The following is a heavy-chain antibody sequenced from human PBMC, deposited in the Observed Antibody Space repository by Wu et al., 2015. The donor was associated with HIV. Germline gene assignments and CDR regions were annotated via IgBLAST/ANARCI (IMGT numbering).Heavy chain of an antibody. CDR2: IIPIFGTA. V-gene: IGHV1-69*13. CDR3: ARNLRRHPSGSAYYYYGMDV. J-gene: IGHJ6*02. D-gene: IGHD1-26*01. Sequence: QVQLVQSGAEVKKPGSSVKVSCKASGGTFSSYAISWVRQAPGQGLEWMGRIIPIFGTANYAQKFQGRVTITADESTSTAYMELSSLRSEDTAVYYCARNLRRHPSGSAYYYYGMDVWGQGTTVTVSS. CDR1: GGTFSSYA.